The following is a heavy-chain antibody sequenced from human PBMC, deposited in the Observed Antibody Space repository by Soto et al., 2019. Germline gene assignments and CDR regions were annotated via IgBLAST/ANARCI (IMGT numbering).Heavy chain of an antibody. CDR1: GFTVSSNY. D-gene: IGHD5-12*01. Sequence: PGGSLRLSCAASGFTVSSNYMSWVRQAPGKGLEWVSVIYSGGSTYYADSVKGRFTISRDNSKNTLYLQMNSLRAEDTAVYYCATERLGYSGYDSILWGQGTLVTVSS. V-gene: IGHV3-66*01. CDR2: IYSGGST. CDR3: ATERLGYSGYDSIL. J-gene: IGHJ4*02.